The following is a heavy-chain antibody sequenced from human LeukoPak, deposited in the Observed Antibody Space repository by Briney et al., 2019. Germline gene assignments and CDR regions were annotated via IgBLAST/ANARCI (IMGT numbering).Heavy chain of an antibody. CDR2: ISSSSSYI. V-gene: IGHV3-21*04. CDR1: GFTFSSYS. D-gene: IGHD5-18*01. CDR3: AKVRGYSYALEYHFEH. Sequence: GGSLRLSCAASGFTFSSYSMNWVRQAPGKGLEWVSSISSSSSYIYYADSVKGRFTISRDNSRNTLHLQMNSLRAEDTALYYCAKVRGYSYALEYHFEHWGQGTLVTVSS. J-gene: IGHJ4*02.